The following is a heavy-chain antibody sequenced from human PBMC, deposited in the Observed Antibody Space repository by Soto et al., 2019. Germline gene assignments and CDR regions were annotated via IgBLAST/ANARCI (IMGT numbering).Heavy chain of an antibody. Sequence: SEALSLTCTVSGGSISSSSYYWGWIRQPPGKGLEWIGSIYYSGSTYYNPSLKSRVTISVDTSKNQFSLKLSSVTAADTAVYYCARGYCSSTSCSRLNWFDPWGQGTLVTVSS. CDR2: IYYSGST. CDR3: ARGYCSSTSCSRLNWFDP. CDR1: GGSISSSSYY. J-gene: IGHJ5*02. D-gene: IGHD2-2*01. V-gene: IGHV4-39*07.